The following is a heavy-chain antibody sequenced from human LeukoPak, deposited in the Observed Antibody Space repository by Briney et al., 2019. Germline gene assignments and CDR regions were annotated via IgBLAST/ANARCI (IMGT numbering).Heavy chain of an antibody. CDR2: IYYSGST. CDR1: GGSISSGGYH. V-gene: IGHV4-31*03. J-gene: IGHJ3*02. Sequence: PSETLSLTCTVSGGSISSGGYHWSWIRQHPGKGLEWIGYIYYSGSTYYNPSLKSRVTISVDTSKNQFSLKLSSVTAADTAVYYCARDRRFDAFDIWGQGTMVTVSS. CDR3: ARDRRFDAFDI. D-gene: IGHD3-10*01.